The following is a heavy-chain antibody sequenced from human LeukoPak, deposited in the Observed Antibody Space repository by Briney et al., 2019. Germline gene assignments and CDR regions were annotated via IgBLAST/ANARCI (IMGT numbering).Heavy chain of an antibody. CDR1: GYTFTSYA. Sequence: ASVKVSCKVSGYTFTSYAMNWVRQAPGQGREWMGWINTNTGNTTYAQGFTGRFVFAVDSSVRTVYLQISNLMPNDTAKNSGAGEILRFDIWGQGTMVTVSS. J-gene: IGHJ3*02. CDR3: AGEILRFDI. V-gene: IGHV7-4-1*02. CDR2: INTNTGNT.